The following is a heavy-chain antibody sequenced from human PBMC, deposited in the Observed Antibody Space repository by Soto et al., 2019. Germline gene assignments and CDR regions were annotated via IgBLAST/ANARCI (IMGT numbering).Heavy chain of an antibody. CDR2: ILPVLGNT. V-gene: IGHV1-69*16. D-gene: IGHD3-9*01. CDR3: ARGSVFLTGTNAPFAH. J-gene: IGHJ4*02. Sequence: QVQLVQSGPQVKKPGSSVKVSCTASGGTFGRYTISWVRQAPGQGLEWMGGILPVLGNTNVAQRFQDRLTFTADESTSTAYLELSSLRPDDTAVYYCARGSVFLTGTNAPFAHGGQGILVTVSS. CDR1: GGTFGRYT.